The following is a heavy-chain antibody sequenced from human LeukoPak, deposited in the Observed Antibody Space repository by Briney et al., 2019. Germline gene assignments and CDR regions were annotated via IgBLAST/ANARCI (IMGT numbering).Heavy chain of an antibody. CDR1: GFTFSNAW. D-gene: IGHD6-19*01. J-gene: IGHJ4*02. Sequence: GGSLGLSCVVSGFTFSNAWMTWVRQAPGKGLEWVGRIVRRADGETTDYAAPVKGRFTISRADSKNTLYLQMSSLKTEDTAVYYCSTTQSTGWPPQFDYWGQGTLVTVSS. V-gene: IGHV3-15*04. CDR2: IVRRADGETT. CDR3: STTQSTGWPPQFDY.